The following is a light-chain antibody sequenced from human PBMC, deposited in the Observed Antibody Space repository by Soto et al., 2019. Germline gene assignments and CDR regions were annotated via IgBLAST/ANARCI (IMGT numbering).Light chain of an antibody. CDR2: TNN. J-gene: IGLJ2*01. Sequence: QSVLTQPPSASGTPGQRVTISCSGSTSNIGSNAVNWYQQLPGTAPKLLIYTNNQRPSGVPDRLSGSKSGTSASLAISGLQSEDEAYYYCATWDDSLNGPVFGGGTKLTVL. CDR1: TSNIGSNA. V-gene: IGLV1-44*01. CDR3: ATWDDSLNGPV.